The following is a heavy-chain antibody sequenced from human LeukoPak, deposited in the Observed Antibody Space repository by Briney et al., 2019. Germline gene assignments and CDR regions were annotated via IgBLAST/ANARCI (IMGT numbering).Heavy chain of an antibody. D-gene: IGHD1-26*01. Sequence: PSETLSLTCTVSGVSISSYYWSWIRQPPGKGLEWIGYIYYSGSTNYNPSLKSRVTISVDTSKNQFSLKLSSVTAADTAVYYCARVLFGLVGAIYFDYWGQGTLVTVSS. V-gene: IGHV4-59*01. J-gene: IGHJ4*02. CDR1: GVSISSYY. CDR3: ARVLFGLVGAIYFDY. CDR2: IYYSGST.